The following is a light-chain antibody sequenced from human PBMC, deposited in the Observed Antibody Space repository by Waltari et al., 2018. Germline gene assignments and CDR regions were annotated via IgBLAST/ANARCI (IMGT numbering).Light chain of an antibody. V-gene: IGLV1-40*01. CDR1: SSNIGAGYD. CDR2: AYS. Sequence: QSVLTQPPSVSGAPGQRVTISCTGSSSNIGAGYDVPWYQQLPGAAPNLLIYAYSNRPSGVPDRFYGSRSGTSASLAITGLQAEDEADYYCQSYDSSLSAVFGGGTKLTVL. CDR3: QSYDSSLSAV. J-gene: IGLJ3*02.